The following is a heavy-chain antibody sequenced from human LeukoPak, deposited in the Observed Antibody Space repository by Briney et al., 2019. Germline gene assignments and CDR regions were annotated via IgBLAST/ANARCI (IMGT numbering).Heavy chain of an antibody. CDR2: ISWDGGST. J-gene: IGHJ4*02. CDR3: AKEHAGDDYGDYSFDY. Sequence: PGGSLRLSCAASGFTFDDYTMHWVRQAPGKGLEWVSLISWDGGSTYYADSVKGRFTISRDNSKNSLYLQMNSLRTEDTALYYCAKEHAGDDYGDYSFDYWGQGTLVTVSS. V-gene: IGHV3-43*01. CDR1: GFTFDDYT. D-gene: IGHD4-17*01.